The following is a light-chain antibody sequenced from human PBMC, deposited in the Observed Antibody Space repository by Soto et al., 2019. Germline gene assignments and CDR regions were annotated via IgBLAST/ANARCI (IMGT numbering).Light chain of an antibody. Sequence: EIVMTQSPATLSVSPGERATLSCRARQSVSSNLAWYQQKPGQAPRLLIYGASTRATGIPARFSGSGSGTEFTLTISSLQSEDFAVYYCQQYNNWITFGQGTRLEIE. CDR2: GAS. V-gene: IGKV3-15*01. CDR1: QSVSSN. J-gene: IGKJ5*01. CDR3: QQYNNWIT.